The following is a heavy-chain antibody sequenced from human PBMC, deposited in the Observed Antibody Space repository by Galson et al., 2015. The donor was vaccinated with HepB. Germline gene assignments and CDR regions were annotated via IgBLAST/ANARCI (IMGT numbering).Heavy chain of an antibody. D-gene: IGHD4-23*01. CDR2: INHSGST. Sequence: ETLSLTCAVYGGSFSGYYWSWIRQPPGKGLEWIGEINHSGSTNYNPSLKSRVTISVDTSKNQFSLKLSSVTAADTAVYYCARGPGGYYYYYYMDVWGKGTTVTVSS. V-gene: IGHV4-34*01. J-gene: IGHJ6*03. CDR1: GGSFSGYY. CDR3: ARGPGGYYYYYYMDV.